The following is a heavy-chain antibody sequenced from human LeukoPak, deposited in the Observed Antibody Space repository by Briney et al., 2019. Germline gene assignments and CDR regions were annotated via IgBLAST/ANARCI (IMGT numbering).Heavy chain of an antibody. D-gene: IGHD5-12*01. CDR3: VASDYFDY. CDR1: GFTFSNYW. J-gene: IGHJ4*02. Sequence: GGSLRLSCAASGFTFSNYWMYWGRQVPGKGLVWVSRTKSDGTSTFYAGSVKGRFTISRDNAKNTLYLQMNSLRAEDTAVYYCVASDYFDYWGQGTPVTVSS. V-gene: IGHV3-74*01. CDR2: TKSDGTST.